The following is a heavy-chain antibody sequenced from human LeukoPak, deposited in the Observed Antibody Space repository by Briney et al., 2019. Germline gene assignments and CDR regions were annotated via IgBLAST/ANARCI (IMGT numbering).Heavy chain of an antibody. Sequence: GGSLRLSCAASGFTFSSYAMHWVRQAPGKGLEWVAVISYDGSNKYYADSVKGRFTISRDNSKNTLYLQMNSLRAEDTAVYYCARALSGGYYVWDYWGQGTLVTVSS. J-gene: IGHJ4*02. D-gene: IGHD1-26*01. CDR1: GFTFSSYA. V-gene: IGHV3-30*04. CDR3: ARALSGGYYVWDY. CDR2: ISYDGSNK.